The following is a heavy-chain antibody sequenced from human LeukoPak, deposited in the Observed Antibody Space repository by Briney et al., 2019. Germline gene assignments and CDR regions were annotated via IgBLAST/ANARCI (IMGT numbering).Heavy chain of an antibody. CDR2: IYYSGST. D-gene: IGHD3-10*01. CDR3: ASAGVSDY. Sequence: SETLSLTCSVSGDSISTSNNYWGWVRQPPGERLEWLGSIYYSGSTYYNPSLKSRVTISVDTSKNQFSLKLSSVTAADTAVYYCASAGVSDYWGQGTLVTVSS. J-gene: IGHJ4*02. CDR1: GDSISTSNNY. V-gene: IGHV4-39*07.